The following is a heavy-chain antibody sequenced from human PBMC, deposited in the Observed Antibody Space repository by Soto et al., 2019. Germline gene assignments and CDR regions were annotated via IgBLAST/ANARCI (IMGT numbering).Heavy chain of an antibody. CDR3: ARDVSNSVDY. CDR2: IGSDGRST. Sequence: EVQLVESGGGLVQPGGSLRLSCAASGFTFSTYWMHWVRQVPGKGLVWVSRIGSDGRSTNYADSVKDRFTISRDNATNTLYLQMNSLRGEDTAVYYCARDVSNSVDYWGQGTLVTVSS. CDR1: GFTFSTYW. D-gene: IGHD4-4*01. J-gene: IGHJ4*02. V-gene: IGHV3-74*01.